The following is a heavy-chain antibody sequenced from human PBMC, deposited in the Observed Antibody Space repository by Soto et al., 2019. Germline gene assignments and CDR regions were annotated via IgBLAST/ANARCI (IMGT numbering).Heavy chain of an antibody. J-gene: IGHJ4*02. CDR2: IIPIFGTA. CDR3: ARDENDGPGWDNPFFDY. CDR1: GGTFSSYA. Sequence: EASVKVSCKASGGTFSSYAISWVRQAPGQGLEWMGGIIPIFGTANYAQKFQGRVTITADESTSTAYMELSSLRSEDTAVYYCARDENDGPGWDNPFFDYWGQGTLVTVSS. D-gene: IGHD6-19*01. V-gene: IGHV1-69*13.